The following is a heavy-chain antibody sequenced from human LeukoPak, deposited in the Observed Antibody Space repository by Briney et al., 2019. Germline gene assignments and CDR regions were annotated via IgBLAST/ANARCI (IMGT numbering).Heavy chain of an antibody. CDR1: GFTFSSYE. D-gene: IGHD1-26*01. CDR3: AKDAVGATNGPVDY. Sequence: GGSLRLSCAASGFTFSSYEMNWVRQAPGKGLEWVSYISSSGSTIYYADSVKGRFTISRDNSKNTLYLQMNSLRAEDTAVYYCAKDAVGATNGPVDYWGQGTLVTASS. J-gene: IGHJ4*02. CDR2: ISSSGSTI. V-gene: IGHV3-48*03.